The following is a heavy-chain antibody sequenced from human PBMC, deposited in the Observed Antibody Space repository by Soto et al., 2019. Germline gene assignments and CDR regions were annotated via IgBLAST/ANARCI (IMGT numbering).Heavy chain of an antibody. CDR3: ARRVSSGGWYRSNWFDP. J-gene: IGHJ5*02. V-gene: IGHV1-69*12. CDR2: IIPIFGTA. D-gene: IGHD6-19*01. CDR1: GGTFSSYA. Sequence: QVQLVQSGAEVKKPGSSVKVSCKASGGTFSSYAISWVRQAPGQGLEWMGGIIPIFGTANYAQKFQGRVTIPADESTSTADMELSSLRSEATAVYYCARRVSSGGWYRSNWFDPWGQGTLVTVSS.